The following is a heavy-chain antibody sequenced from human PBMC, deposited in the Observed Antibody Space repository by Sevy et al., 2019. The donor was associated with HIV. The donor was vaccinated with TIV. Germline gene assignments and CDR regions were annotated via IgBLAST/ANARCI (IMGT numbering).Heavy chain of an antibody. D-gene: IGHD2-2*01. CDR2: INPYSGGT. CDR1: GYTFTGYY. J-gene: IGHJ6*02. V-gene: IGHV1-2*02. Sequence: ASVKVSCKASGYTFTGYYIHWVRQAPGQGLEWMGWINPYSGGTNYAQKFQGRVTMTRDTSISTAYMELSRLRSDDTGLYYCARDNDYCTSSNCRRYGMDVWGQGTTVTVSS. CDR3: ARDNDYCTSSNCRRYGMDV.